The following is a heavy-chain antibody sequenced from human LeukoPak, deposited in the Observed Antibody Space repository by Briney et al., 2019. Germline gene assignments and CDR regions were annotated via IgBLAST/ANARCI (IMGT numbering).Heavy chain of an antibody. D-gene: IGHD6-6*01. CDR2: IWYDGSNK. J-gene: IGHJ4*02. Sequence: GGSLRLSCAASGFTFSSYAMHWVRQAPGKGLEWVAVIWYDGSNKYYADSVKGRFTISRDNSKNTLYLQMNSLRAEDTAVYYCAREEQLVDRAFDYWGQGTLVTVSS. V-gene: IGHV3-33*08. CDR1: GFTFSSYA. CDR3: AREEQLVDRAFDY.